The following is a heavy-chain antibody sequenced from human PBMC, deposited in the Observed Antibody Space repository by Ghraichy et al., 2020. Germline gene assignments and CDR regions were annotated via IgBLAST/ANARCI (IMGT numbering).Heavy chain of an antibody. J-gene: IGHJ6*02. CDR1: GGSFSGYY. D-gene: IGHD6-19*01. V-gene: IGHV4-34*01. CDR3: ARVIAVAGTWGMDV. CDR2: INHSGST. Sequence: SETLSLTCAVYGGSFSGYYWSWIRQPPGKGLEWIGEINHSGSTNYNPSLKSRVTISVDTSKNQFSLKLSSVTAADTAVYYCARVIAVAGTWGMDVWGQGTTVTVSS.